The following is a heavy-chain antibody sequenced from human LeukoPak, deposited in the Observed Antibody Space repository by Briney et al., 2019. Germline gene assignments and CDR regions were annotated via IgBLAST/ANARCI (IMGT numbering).Heavy chain of an antibody. CDR1: GGSINSYY. J-gene: IGHJ4*02. Sequence: PSETLSLTCTVSGGSINSYYWSWIRQPPGKGLECIGYIHYTGSTNYNPSLKSRVTISVDTSKSQFSLKLSSVTAADTAVYYCARDSDSGRLDYWGQGTLVTVSS. CDR3: ARDSDSGRLDY. D-gene: IGHD1-26*01. CDR2: IHYTGST. V-gene: IGHV4-59*01.